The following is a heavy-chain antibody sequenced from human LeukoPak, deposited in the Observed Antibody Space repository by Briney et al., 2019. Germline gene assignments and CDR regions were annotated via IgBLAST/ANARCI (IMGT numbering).Heavy chain of an antibody. CDR2: IYPGDSDT. CDR1: GYSFTSYW. D-gene: IGHD6-6*01. V-gene: IGHV5-51*01. J-gene: IGHJ6*03. Sequence: GESLKISCKGSGYSFTSYWIGWVRQMPGKGLEWMGIIYPGDSDTRYSPSFQGQVTISADKSISTAYLQWSSLKASDTAMYYCARQEQLVSFGSYYYMDVWGKGTTVTVSS. CDR3: ARQEQLVSFGSYYYMDV.